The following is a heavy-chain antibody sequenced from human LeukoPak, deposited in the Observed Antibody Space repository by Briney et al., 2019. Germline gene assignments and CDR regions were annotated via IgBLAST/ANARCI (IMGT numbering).Heavy chain of an antibody. CDR3: ARERSGYNYC. J-gene: IGHJ4*02. D-gene: IGHD5-24*01. V-gene: IGHV3-33*01. CDR1: GFTFSNHV. CDR2: IWHDGTNE. Sequence: GGSLRLSCAASGFTFSNHVMYWVRQAPGKGLASVAVIWHDGTNEYYTDSVKGRFTISRDNSKNTLYLQMDSLRAEDTAVYYCARERSGYNYCWGQGILVTVSS.